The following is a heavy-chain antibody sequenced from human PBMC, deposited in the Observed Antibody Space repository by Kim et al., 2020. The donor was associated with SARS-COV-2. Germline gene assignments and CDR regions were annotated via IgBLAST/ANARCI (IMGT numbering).Heavy chain of an antibody. CDR3: VKDLHIYCSSTSCYDDYYYYGMDV. J-gene: IGHJ6*02. D-gene: IGHD2-2*01. Sequence: GGSLRLSCSASGFTFSSYAMHWVRQAPGKGLEYVSAISSNGGSTYYADSVKGRFTISRDNSKNTLYLQMSSLRAEDTAVYYCVKDLHIYCSSTSCYDDYYYYGMDVWGQGTTVTVSS. CDR1: GFTFSSYA. V-gene: IGHV3-64D*09. CDR2: ISSNGGST.